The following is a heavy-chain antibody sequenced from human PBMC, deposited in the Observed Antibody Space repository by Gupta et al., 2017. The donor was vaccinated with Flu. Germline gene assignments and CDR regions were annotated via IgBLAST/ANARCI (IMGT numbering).Heavy chain of an antibody. D-gene: IGHD2-2*01. J-gene: IGHJ6*03. V-gene: IGHV4-34*01. Sequence: PPGKGLEWIGEINHSGSTNYNPSLKSRVTISVDTSKNQFSLKLCSVTAADTAVYYCARAAAMLNYYYYYMDVWGKGTTVTVSS. CDR3: ARAAAMLNYYYYYMDV. CDR2: INHSGST.